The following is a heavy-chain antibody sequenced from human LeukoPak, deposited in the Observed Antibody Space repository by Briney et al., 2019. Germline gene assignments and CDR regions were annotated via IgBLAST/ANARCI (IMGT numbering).Heavy chain of an antibody. CDR1: GGSISSGDYY. CDR3: ARAIQYYYDSSGSVWFDP. J-gene: IGHJ5*02. D-gene: IGHD3-22*01. Sequence: SETLSLTCTVSGGSISSGDYYWSWIRQPPGKGLEWIGYIYYSGSTYYNPSLKSRVTISVDTSKNQFSLKLSSVTAADTAVYYCARAIQYYYDSSGSVWFDPWGQGTLVTVSS. V-gene: IGHV4-30-4*01. CDR2: IYYSGST.